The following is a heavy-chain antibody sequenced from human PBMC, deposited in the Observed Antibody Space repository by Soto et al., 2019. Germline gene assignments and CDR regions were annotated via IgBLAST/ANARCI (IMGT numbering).Heavy chain of an antibody. CDR2: ISWNSGSI. Sequence: PGGSLRLSCAASGFTFDDYAMHWVRQAPGKGLEWVSGISWNSGSIGYADSVKGRFTISRDNAKNSLYLQMNSLRAEDTALYYCAKGPRDDTHYFDYWGQGTLVTVSS. CDR1: GFTFDDYA. J-gene: IGHJ4*02. V-gene: IGHV3-9*01. CDR3: AKGPRDDTHYFDY.